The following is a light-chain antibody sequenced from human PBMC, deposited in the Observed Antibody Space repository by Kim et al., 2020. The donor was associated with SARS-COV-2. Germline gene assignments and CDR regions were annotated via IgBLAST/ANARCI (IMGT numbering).Light chain of an antibody. CDR1: ESVGSW. CDR3: QQYNTHSRT. V-gene: IGKV1-5*03. Sequence: AALGDRVTITCRASESVGSWLAWYQQKPEKAPKLLIYKASNLQSGVPSRFSGSGSGTEFTLTISSLQPDDFATYYCQQYNTHSRTFGQGTKVDIK. J-gene: IGKJ1*01. CDR2: KAS.